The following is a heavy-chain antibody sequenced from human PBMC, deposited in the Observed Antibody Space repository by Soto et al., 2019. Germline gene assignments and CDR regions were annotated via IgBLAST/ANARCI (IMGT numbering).Heavy chain of an antibody. J-gene: IGHJ4*02. CDR1: GYTFTSYH. V-gene: IGHV1-18*01. Sequence: QVQLVQSGAEVKKPGASVKVSCKTSGYTFTSYHISWVRQAPGQGLEWMGWISACNTNTNYAQKFQGRVTMTTDTLTSTAYMELWSLRSDDTAVSYCARDTPPTDYWGQGTLITVSS. CDR2: ISACNTNT. CDR3: ARDTPPTDY.